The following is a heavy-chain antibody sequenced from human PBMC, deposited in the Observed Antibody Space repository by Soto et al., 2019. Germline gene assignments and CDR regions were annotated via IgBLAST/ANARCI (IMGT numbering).Heavy chain of an antibody. D-gene: IGHD3-3*01. Sequence: EVQLLESGGGLVQPGGSLRLSCAASGFTFISYAMSWVRQAPGKGLEWVSGISGSGGSTYYADSVKGRFTISRDNSKNTLYLQMNSLRAEDTAVYYCAKEPIWSGYYRSFDYWGQGTLVTVSS. J-gene: IGHJ4*02. CDR3: AKEPIWSGYYRSFDY. CDR1: GFTFISYA. CDR2: ISGSGGST. V-gene: IGHV3-23*01.